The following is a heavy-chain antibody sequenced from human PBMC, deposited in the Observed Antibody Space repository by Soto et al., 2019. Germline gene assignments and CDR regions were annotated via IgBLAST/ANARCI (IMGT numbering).Heavy chain of an antibody. D-gene: IGHD2-15*01. J-gene: IGHJ6*02. CDR2: FDPENGET. Sequence: ASVKVSCKVSGYTLTELSMHWVRQAPGKGLEWMGGFDPENGETIYAQKFQGRVTMNEDTSTDTDYMELSSLRSEDTAVYYCATYCSGGSCYEGRYGMDVWGQGTTVTVSS. V-gene: IGHV1-24*01. CDR3: ATYCSGGSCYEGRYGMDV. CDR1: GYTLTELS.